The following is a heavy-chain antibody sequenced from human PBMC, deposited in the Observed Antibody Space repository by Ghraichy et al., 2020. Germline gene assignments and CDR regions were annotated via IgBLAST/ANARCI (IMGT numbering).Heavy chain of an antibody. CDR2: INHSGST. V-gene: IGHV4-34*01. D-gene: IGHD6-13*01. Sequence: SETLSLTCAVYGGSFSGYYWSWIRQPPGKGLEWIGEINHSGSTNYNPSLKSRVTISVDTSKNQFSLKLSSVTAADTAVYYCAGGQQLVGDCFYWGQGTLVTVSS. CDR3: AGGQQLVGDCFY. CDR1: GGSFSGYY. J-gene: IGHJ4*02.